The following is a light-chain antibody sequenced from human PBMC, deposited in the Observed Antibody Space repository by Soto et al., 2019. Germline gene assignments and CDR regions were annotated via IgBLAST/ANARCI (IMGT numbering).Light chain of an antibody. CDR2: DAS. CDR3: QQRSNWPST. Sequence: EIVLTQSPATLSLSPGERATLSCRASQSVGTYFAWYQQKPGQAPRLLIYDASNRATGIPARFSGSGSGTDFTVTISSLEPEDVAVYYCQQRSNWPSTFGGGTKVEIK. J-gene: IGKJ4*01. V-gene: IGKV3-11*01. CDR1: QSVGTY.